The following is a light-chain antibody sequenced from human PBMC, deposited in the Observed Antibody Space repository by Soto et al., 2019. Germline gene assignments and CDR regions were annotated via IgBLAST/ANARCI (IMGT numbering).Light chain of an antibody. CDR2: EVD. CDR1: SSDVGAYNF. CDR3: SSCTSGNTVV. Sequence: QSALTQPASVSGSPGQSITISCTGTSSDVGAYNFVSWHQQHPGKAPKLMIYEVDSRPSGVSNRFSGSKSGNTASLTISGLQAEDEADYYCSSCTSGNTVVFGGGTKLTVL. V-gene: IGLV2-14*01. J-gene: IGLJ2*01.